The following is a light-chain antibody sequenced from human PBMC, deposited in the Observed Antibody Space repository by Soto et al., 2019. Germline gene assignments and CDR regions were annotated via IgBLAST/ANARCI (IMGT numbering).Light chain of an antibody. CDR3: QQYHSDSLT. V-gene: IGKV1-5*03. CDR2: KAS. J-gene: IGKJ4*01. CDR1: QSISSW. Sequence: DIQVTQSPSTLSASVGDRVTITCRASQSISSWLAWYQQKPGKAPKLLIYKASSLEGGVPSRFSGSGSGTDFTLTIRSLQPDEFATDYCQQYHSDSLTFGGGTKVHI.